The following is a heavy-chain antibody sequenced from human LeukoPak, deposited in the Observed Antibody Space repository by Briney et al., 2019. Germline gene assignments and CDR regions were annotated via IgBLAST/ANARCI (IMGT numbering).Heavy chain of an antibody. V-gene: IGHV4-34*01. J-gene: IGHJ4*02. CDR3: ARVGYSYGLDY. CDR2: INHSGST. CDR1: GGSFSGYY. Sequence: SETLSLTCAVYGGSFSGYYWSWIRQPPGKGLEWIGEINHSGSTNYSPSLKSRVTISVDTSKNQFSLKLSSVTAADTAVYYCARVGYSYGLDYWGQGTLVTVSS. D-gene: IGHD5-18*01.